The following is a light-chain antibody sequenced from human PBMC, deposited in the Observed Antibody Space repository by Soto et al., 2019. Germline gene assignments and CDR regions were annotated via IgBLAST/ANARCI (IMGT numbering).Light chain of an antibody. V-gene: IGKV1-39*01. CDR3: QQSLTMPIT. Sequence: DIQMTQSPASLSVSVGESVTITCRASQSINNYLNWYLQRPGQAPKLLIRSASTLQRGVPSRFSGSGSRTEFTLTIADLQPDDFGTYYCQQSLTMPITFGHGTRLEIK. CDR2: SAS. J-gene: IGKJ5*01. CDR1: QSINNY.